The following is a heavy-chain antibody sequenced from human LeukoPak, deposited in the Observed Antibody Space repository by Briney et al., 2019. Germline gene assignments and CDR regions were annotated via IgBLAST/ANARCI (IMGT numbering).Heavy chain of an antibody. J-gene: IGHJ6*02. D-gene: IGHD5-18*01. V-gene: IGHV3-53*01. CDR2: IYSGGST. CDR3: ARDGGGYSYGPKGMDV. CDR1: GFTFSNYA. Sequence: GGSLRLSCAASGFTFSNYAMSWVRQAPGKGLEWVSVIYSGGSTYYADSVKGRFTISRDNSKNTLYLQMNSLRAEDTAVYYCARDGGGYSYGPKGMDVWGQGTTVTVSS.